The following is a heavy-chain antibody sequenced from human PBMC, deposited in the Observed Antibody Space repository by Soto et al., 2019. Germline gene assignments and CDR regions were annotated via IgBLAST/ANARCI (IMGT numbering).Heavy chain of an antibody. J-gene: IGHJ4*02. D-gene: IGHD6-13*01. CDR3: AKDNGDIAAAAHSYFDY. V-gene: IGHV3-30*18. CDR2: ISYDGSNK. Sequence: GGSLRLSCAASGFTFSSYGMHWVRQAPGKGLEWVAVISYDGSNKYYADSVKGRFTISRDNSKNTLYLQMNSLRAEDTAVYYCAKDNGDIAAAAHSYFDYWGQGTLVTVSS. CDR1: GFTFSSYG.